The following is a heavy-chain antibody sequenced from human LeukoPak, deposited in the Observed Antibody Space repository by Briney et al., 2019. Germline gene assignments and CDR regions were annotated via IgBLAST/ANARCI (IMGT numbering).Heavy chain of an antibody. CDR3: ARGQTYYDFWSGYNNWFGP. J-gene: IGHJ5*02. Sequence: SETLSLTCAVYGGSFSGYYWSWIRQPPGKGLEWIGEINHSGSTNYNPSLKSRVTISVDTSKNQFSLKLSSVTAADTAVYYCARGQTYYDFWSGYNNWFGPWGQGTLVTVSS. D-gene: IGHD3-3*01. CDR2: INHSGST. V-gene: IGHV4-34*01. CDR1: GGSFSGYY.